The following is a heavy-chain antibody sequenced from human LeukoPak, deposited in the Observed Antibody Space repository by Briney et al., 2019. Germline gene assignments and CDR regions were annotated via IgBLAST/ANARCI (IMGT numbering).Heavy chain of an antibody. J-gene: IGHJ4*02. CDR1: GGSISSYY. V-gene: IGHV4-59*08. D-gene: IGHD6-6*01. Sequence: SETLSLTCTVSGGSISSYYWSWIRQPPGKGLEWIGYIYYSGSTNYNPSLKSRVTISVDTSKKQFSLKLSSVTAADTAVYYCARRYSSSSGRPDYWGQGTLVTVSS. CDR2: IYYSGST. CDR3: ARRYSSSSGRPDY.